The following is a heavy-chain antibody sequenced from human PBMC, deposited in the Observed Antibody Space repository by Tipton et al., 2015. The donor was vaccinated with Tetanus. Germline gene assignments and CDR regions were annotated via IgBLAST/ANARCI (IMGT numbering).Heavy chain of an antibody. V-gene: IGHV1-2*04. D-gene: IGHD1-14*01. CDR3: ARENQNSHYYYGMDV. CDR2: INPNSGGT. CDR1: GYTLTELS. Sequence: QLVQSGAEVKKPGASVKVSCKVSGYTLTELSMHWVRQAPGKGLEWMGWINPNSGGTNYAQKFQGWVTMTRDTSISTAYMELSRLRSDDTAVYYCARENQNSHYYYGMDVWGQGTTVTVSS. J-gene: IGHJ6*02.